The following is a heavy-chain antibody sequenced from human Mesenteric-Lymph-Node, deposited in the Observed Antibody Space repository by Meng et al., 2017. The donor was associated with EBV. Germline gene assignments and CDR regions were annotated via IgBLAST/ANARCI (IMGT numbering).Heavy chain of an antibody. CDR2: IRPNSGAT. J-gene: IGHJ4*02. V-gene: IGHV1-2*06. CDR3: ARDGVDPVAAF. CDR1: GHIFTDYD. Sequence: QERLVQSGAEVKKPGASVRVSCKTSGHIFTDYDIHWVRQGPGRGLEWMGRIRPNSGATHYAQTFEDRVTMTRDTSISTVYMELSRLRSDDTAIYFCARDGVDPVAAFWGQGTLVTVSS. D-gene: IGHD6-19*01.